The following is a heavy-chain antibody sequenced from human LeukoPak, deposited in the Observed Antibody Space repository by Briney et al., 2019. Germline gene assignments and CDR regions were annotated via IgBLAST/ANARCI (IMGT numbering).Heavy chain of an antibody. V-gene: IGHV4-31*03. CDR3: ARDGEYYYDSSGFDY. J-gene: IGHJ4*02. CDR2: IYYSGST. Sequence: PSETLSLTCTVSGGSISSGDYYWSWIRQHPGKGLEWIGYIYYSGSTYYNPSLKSRVTISVDTSKNQFSLKLSSVTAADTAVYYCARDGEYYYDSSGFDYWGQGTLVTVSS. D-gene: IGHD3-22*01. CDR1: GGSISSGDYY.